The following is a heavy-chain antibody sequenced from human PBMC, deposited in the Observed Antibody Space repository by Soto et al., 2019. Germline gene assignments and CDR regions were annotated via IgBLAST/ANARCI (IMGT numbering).Heavy chain of an antibody. J-gene: IGHJ5*01. CDR3: ARERGIAAPSDS. D-gene: IGHD6-13*01. Sequence: GGSLRLSCAASGFTFSSDSMNCVRQAPGKGLEWVSSISSSSSYIYYADSVKGRFTISRDNAKNSLYLQMNSLRAEDTAVYYCARERGIAAPSDSRGKGTLVTVS. CDR1: GFTFSSDS. CDR2: ISSSSSYI. V-gene: IGHV3-21*01.